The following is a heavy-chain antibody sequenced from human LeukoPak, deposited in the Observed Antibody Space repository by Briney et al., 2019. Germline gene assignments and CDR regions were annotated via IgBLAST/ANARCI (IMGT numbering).Heavy chain of an antibody. D-gene: IGHD6-13*01. CDR1: GFTVSSCY. CDR3: ARDPEVAAGGDY. CDR2: IYSNGGT. V-gene: IGHV3-53*01. J-gene: IGHJ4*02. Sequence: GGSLRLSCAASGFTVSSCYISWVRQAPGKGLEGVSIIYSNGGTYYADSVQGRFTISRDNSKNTVYLQRNSLRAEDTAVYYCARDPEVAAGGDYWAQGTLVTVSS.